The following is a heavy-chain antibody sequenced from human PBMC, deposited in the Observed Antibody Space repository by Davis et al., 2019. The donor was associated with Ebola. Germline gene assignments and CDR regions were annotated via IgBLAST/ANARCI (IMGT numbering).Heavy chain of an antibody. CDR1: GGTFSSYA. Sequence: SVKVSCKASGGTFSSYAISWVRQAPGQGLEWMGRINPNSGGTNYAQKFQGRVTITRDTSASTAYMELSSLRSEDTAVYYCARDSGSYLTWFDPWGQGTLVTVSS. CDR2: INPNSGGT. J-gene: IGHJ5*02. CDR3: ARDSGSYLTWFDP. D-gene: IGHD1-26*01. V-gene: IGHV1-69*10.